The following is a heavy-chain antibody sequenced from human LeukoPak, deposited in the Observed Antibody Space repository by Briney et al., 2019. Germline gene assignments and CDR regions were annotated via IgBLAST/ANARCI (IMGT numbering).Heavy chain of an antibody. Sequence: ASVKVSCKASGYTLTVYYIHWVRQAPGQGLEWMGRINPNSGDTNFAQKFQGRVTMTRDTSISTAYMDLSGLKPDDTAVYYCAREGSGYTYGRGSYFDYWGHGILVTVSS. J-gene: IGHJ4*01. CDR1: GYTLTVYY. CDR3: AREGSGYTYGRGSYFDY. V-gene: IGHV1-2*06. CDR2: INPNSGDT. D-gene: IGHD5-18*01.